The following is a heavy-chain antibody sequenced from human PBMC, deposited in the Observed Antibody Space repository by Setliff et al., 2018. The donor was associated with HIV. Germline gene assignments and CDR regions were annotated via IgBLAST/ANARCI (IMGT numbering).Heavy chain of an antibody. V-gene: IGHV4-34*01. J-gene: IGHJ4*02. CDR3: ASRVPAARHFDY. Sequence: SETLSLTCAVYGGSFSGFYWSWIRQAPGKGLEWIGEINHSGSTNYNPSLKSRVTISLDRFKNQFSLKLTSVTAADTAVYYCASRVPAARHFDYWGQGTLVTVSS. CDR1: GGSFSGFY. D-gene: IGHD2-2*01. CDR2: INHSGST.